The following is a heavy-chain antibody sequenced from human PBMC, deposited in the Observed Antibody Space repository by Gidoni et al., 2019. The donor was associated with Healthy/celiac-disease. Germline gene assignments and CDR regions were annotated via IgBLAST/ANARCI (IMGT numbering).Heavy chain of an antibody. D-gene: IGHD2-2*01. CDR3: AREGNIVVVPAAKDAFDI. CDR1: GFTFSSYS. CDR2: ISSSSSTI. J-gene: IGHJ3*02. Sequence: EVQLVESGGGLVQPGGSLRLSCAASGFTFSSYSMNWVRQAPGKGLEWVSYISSSSSTIYYADSVKGRFTISRDNAKNSLYLQMNSLRDEDTAVYYCAREGNIVVVPAAKDAFDIWGQGTMVTVSS. V-gene: IGHV3-48*02.